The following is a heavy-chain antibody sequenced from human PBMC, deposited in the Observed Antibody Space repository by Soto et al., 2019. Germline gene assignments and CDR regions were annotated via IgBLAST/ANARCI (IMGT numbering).Heavy chain of an antibody. Sequence: SETLSLTCTVSDGSISSYYWTWIRQPPGKGLEWIGYIYHSGSTYYNPSLKSRVTISVDRPKNQFSLELSSVTAADTAVYYCARGLPWLGEYNWFDPWGQGTLVTVSS. J-gene: IGHJ5*02. V-gene: IGHV4-30-2*01. CDR3: ARGLPWLGEYNWFDP. D-gene: IGHD3-10*01. CDR1: DGSISSYY. CDR2: IYHSGST.